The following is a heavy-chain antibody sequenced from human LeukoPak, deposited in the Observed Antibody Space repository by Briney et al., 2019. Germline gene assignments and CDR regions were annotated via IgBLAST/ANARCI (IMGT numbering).Heavy chain of an antibody. Sequence: SETLSLTCTVSGVSISSGGYYWGWIRQPPGKGLEWIGSIYYSGTTSYNPSLRSRVTISVDTSKNQFSLKLSSVTAADTAVYYCARVDRDGYNYNWFDSWGQGTLVTVSS. CDR2: IYYSGTT. CDR1: GVSISSGGYY. V-gene: IGHV4-39*07. CDR3: ARVDRDGYNYNWFDS. J-gene: IGHJ5*01. D-gene: IGHD5-24*01.